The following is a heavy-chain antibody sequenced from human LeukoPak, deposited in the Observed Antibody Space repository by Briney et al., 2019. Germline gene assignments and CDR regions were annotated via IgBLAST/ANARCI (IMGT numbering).Heavy chain of an antibody. D-gene: IGHD3-9*01. J-gene: IGHJ4*02. CDR2: ISFHGTDS. Sequence: GTSLRLSCAASGFTFISYAIHWVRQAPGKGLEWVAVISFHGTDSFYADSVKGRFTISRDNSKNTLYLQMNSLRAEDTAVYYCAKAILTGYYRGYFDYWGQGTLVTVSS. V-gene: IGHV3-30*04. CDR3: AKAILTGYYRGYFDY. CDR1: GFTFISYA.